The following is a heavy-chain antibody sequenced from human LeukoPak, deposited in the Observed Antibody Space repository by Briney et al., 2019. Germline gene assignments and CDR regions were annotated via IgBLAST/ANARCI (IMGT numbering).Heavy chain of an antibody. CDR3: ARVRCSGGSCYSGYYGMDV. V-gene: IGHV1-69*04. D-gene: IGHD2-15*01. Sequence: SVKVSCKASGGTFSSYAISWVRQAPGQGLEWMGRIIPILGTANYAQKFQGRVTITADKSTSTAYMELSSLRSEDTAVYYCARVRCSGGSCYSGYYGMDVWGQGTTVTVSS. CDR1: GGTFSSYA. J-gene: IGHJ6*02. CDR2: IIPILGTA.